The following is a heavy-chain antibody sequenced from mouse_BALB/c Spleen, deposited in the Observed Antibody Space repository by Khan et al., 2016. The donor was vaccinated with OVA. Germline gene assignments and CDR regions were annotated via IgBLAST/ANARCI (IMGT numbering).Heavy chain of an antibody. CDR2: ISCYSGAT. CDR1: GYSFTGYY. CDR3: ARGNLYAMDY. D-gene: IGHD2-1*01. Sequence: LVKTGTSVKISCKASGYSFTGYYMHWVKQSHGKSLEWIGYISCYSGATRYNQTFKGKATFTVDTSSSTANMQFNSLTSEDSAVYFCARGNLYAMDYWGQGTSFIVSS. J-gene: IGHJ4*01. V-gene: IGHV1S34*01.